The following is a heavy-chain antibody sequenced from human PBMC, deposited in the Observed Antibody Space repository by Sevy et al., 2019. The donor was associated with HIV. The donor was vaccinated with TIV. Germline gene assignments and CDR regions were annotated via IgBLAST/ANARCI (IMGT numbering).Heavy chain of an antibody. Sequence: ASVKVSCKASGFTFSDYYMHWVRQAPGQALEWMGWIFPNSGGTNYAQKFQGRVTMTRDTSISTVYMELSRLRSDDTAVYYCARQPATATPLDFWGQGTLVTVSS. CDR1: GFTFSDYY. V-gene: IGHV1-2*02. CDR2: IFPNSGGT. CDR3: ARQPATATPLDF. D-gene: IGHD2-15*01. J-gene: IGHJ4*02.